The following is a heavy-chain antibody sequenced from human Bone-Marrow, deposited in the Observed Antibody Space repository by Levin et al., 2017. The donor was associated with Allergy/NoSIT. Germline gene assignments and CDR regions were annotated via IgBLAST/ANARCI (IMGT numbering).Heavy chain of an antibody. V-gene: IGHV3-11*01. CDR1: GFDFSDYY. Sequence: GESLKISCAASGFDFSDYYMAWIRQAPGKGLEWISYISGRASNIFYADSVKGRFTISRDNARNSLYLQMNSLRAEDTAFYYCARDIQLAAGWYFDLWGRGTLVTVSS. D-gene: IGHD5-24*01. CDR2: ISGRASNI. CDR3: ARDIQLAAGWYFDL. J-gene: IGHJ2*01.